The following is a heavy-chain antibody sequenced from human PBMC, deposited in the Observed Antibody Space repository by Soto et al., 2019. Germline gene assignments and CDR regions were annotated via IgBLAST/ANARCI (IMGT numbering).Heavy chain of an antibody. J-gene: IGHJ6*02. CDR1: GFTFSSYA. Sequence: QAGGSLRLSCAASGFTFSSYAMHWVRQAPGKGLEWVAVISYDGSNKYYADSVKGRFTISRDNSKNTLYLQMNSLRAEDTAVYYCAREDTAMVPYYYYGMDVWGQGTTVTVSS. CDR3: AREDTAMVPYYYYGMDV. V-gene: IGHV3-30-3*01. D-gene: IGHD5-18*01. CDR2: ISYDGSNK.